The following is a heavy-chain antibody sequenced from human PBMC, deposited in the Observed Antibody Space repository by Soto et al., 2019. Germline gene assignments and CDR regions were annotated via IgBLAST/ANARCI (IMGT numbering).Heavy chain of an antibody. CDR1: GFTFSSYA. Sequence: PGGSLRLSCAASGFTFSSYAMSWVRQAPGKGLEWVSAISGSGGSTYYADSVKGRFTIARDNSKNKLYLQMNSLRAEDTAVYYCARDQVRTVRYFDWSPTSYYYYGMDVWGQGTTVTVSS. CDR3: ARDQVRTVRYFDWSPTSYYYYGMDV. CDR2: ISGSGGST. D-gene: IGHD3-9*01. V-gene: IGHV3-23*01. J-gene: IGHJ6*02.